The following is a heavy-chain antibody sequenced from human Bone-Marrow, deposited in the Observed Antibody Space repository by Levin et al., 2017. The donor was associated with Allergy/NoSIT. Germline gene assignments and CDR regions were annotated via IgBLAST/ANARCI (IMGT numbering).Heavy chain of an antibody. CDR3: VRGYFDSRGYSNAFDC. CDR1: GVSISSSY. V-gene: IGHV4-59*01. D-gene: IGHD3-22*01. J-gene: IGHJ4*02. CDR2: IHYTGGT. Sequence: KASETLSLTCSISGVSISSSYWSWIRQSPGGGLEWLGYIHYTGGTKYNPSLNSRVTILVDTSNNQFSLHLNSVTAADTAVYYCVRGYFDSRGYSNAFDCWGQGILVTVSS.